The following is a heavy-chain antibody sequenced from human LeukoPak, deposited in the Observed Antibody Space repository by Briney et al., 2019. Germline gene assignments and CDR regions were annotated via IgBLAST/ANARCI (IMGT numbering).Heavy chain of an antibody. J-gene: IGHJ4*02. V-gene: IGHV3-7*01. CDR3: ARDHVINQAPPGY. CDR1: GFTFSSYW. CDR2: IKQDGSEK. Sequence: PGGSLRLSCAASGFTFSSYWMSWVRQAPGKGLEWVANIKQDGSEKYYVDSVKGRFTISRDNAKNSLYLQMNSLRAEDTAVYYCARDHVINQAPPGYWGQGTLVTVSS. D-gene: IGHD3-10*01.